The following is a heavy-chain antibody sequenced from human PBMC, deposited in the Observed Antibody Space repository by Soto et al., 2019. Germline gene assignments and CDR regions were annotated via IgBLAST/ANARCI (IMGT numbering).Heavy chain of an antibody. CDR1: GFTFSSYG. CDR2: ISYDGSNK. J-gene: IGHJ4*02. V-gene: IGHV3-30*18. Sequence: QVQLVESGGGVVQPGRSLRLSCAASGFTFSSYGMHWVRQAPGKGLEWAAVISYDGSNKYYADSVKGRFTISRDNSKNTLYLQMNSLRAEDTAVYYCAKDSRAGYDFWSGGDFDYWGQGTLVTVSS. CDR3: AKDSRAGYDFWSGGDFDY. D-gene: IGHD3-3*01.